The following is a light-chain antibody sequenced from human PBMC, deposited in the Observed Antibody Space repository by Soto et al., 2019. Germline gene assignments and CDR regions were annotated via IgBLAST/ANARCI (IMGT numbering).Light chain of an antibody. V-gene: IGKV3-15*01. CDR3: QQYNNWPYT. CDR2: GAS. J-gene: IGKJ2*01. CDR1: QPIASN. Sequence: EVMMSLSLATMSVNPGERATLSCRASQPIASNVAWYQQRPGQPPRLLIFGASTRASDVPDGFTGSGSGTQFTLTIASLHSEDFAVYSCQQYNNWPYTFGQR.